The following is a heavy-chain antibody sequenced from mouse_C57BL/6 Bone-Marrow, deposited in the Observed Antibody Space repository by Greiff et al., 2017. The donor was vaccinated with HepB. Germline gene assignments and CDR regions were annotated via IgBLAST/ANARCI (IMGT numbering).Heavy chain of an antibody. CDR1: GFTFSDYY. D-gene: IGHD1-1*01. CDR2: ISNGGGST. CDR3: ARIPAFDGSSYGGAMDY. V-gene: IGHV5-12*01. J-gene: IGHJ4*01. Sequence: EVQVVESGGGLVQPGGSLKLSCAASGFTFSDYYMYWVRQTPEKRLEWVAYISNGGGSTYYPDTVKGRFTISRDNAKNTLYLQMSRLKSEDTAMYYCARIPAFDGSSYGGAMDYWGQGTSVTVSS.